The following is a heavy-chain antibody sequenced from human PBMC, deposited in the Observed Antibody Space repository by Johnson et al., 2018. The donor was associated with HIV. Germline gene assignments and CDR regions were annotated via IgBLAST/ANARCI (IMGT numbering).Heavy chain of an antibody. J-gene: IGHJ3*01. CDR2: IGTAGDT. CDR1: GFTFSSYD. V-gene: IGHV3-13*01. Sequence: VQLLESGGGLVQPGGSLRLSCAASGFTFSSYDMHWVRQATGKGLEWVSAIGTAGDTYYPGSVKGRFTISRENAKNSLYLQMNTLRAGDTALYYCARVAADRSGYYRDAFDLWGQGTLVTVSS. D-gene: IGHD3-3*01. CDR3: ARVAADRSGYYRDAFDL.